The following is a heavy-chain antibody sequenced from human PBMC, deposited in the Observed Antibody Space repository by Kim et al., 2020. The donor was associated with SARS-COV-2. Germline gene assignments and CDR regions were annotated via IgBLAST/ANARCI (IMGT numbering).Heavy chain of an antibody. V-gene: IGHV1-18*01. Sequence: ASVKVSCKASGYTFTSYGISWVRQAPGQGLEWMGWISAYNGNTNYAQKLQGRVTMTTDTSTSTAYMELRSLRSDDTAVYYCARDPGNGGYVNGFDYWGQGTLVTVSS. CDR3: ARDPGNGGYVNGFDY. CDR1: GYTFTSYG. D-gene: IGHD5-12*01. J-gene: IGHJ4*02. CDR2: ISAYNGNT.